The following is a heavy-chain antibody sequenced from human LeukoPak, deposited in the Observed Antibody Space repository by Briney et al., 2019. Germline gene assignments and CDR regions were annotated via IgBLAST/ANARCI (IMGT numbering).Heavy chain of an antibody. CDR2: INHSGST. D-gene: IGHD2-2*02. CDR3: ARGTWDIVVVPAAIRRGPNWFDP. CDR1: GGSFSGYY. Sequence: SETLSLTCAVYGGSFSGYYWSWIRQPPGKGLEWIGEINHSGSTNYNPSLKSRVTISVDTSKNQFSLKLSSVTAADTAVYYCARGTWDIVVVPAAIRRGPNWFDPWGQGTLVTVSS. J-gene: IGHJ5*02. V-gene: IGHV4-34*01.